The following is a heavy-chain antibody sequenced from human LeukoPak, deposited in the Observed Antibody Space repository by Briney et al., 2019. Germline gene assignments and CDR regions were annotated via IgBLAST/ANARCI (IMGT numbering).Heavy chain of an antibody. V-gene: IGHV4-34*01. CDR3: ARGLYYRGTDMDV. CDR2: INHSGST. J-gene: IGHJ6*03. D-gene: IGHD2-21*01. Sequence: SETLSLTCAVYGGSFSGYYWSWIRQPPGKGLEWIGEINHSGSTNYNPSLKSRVTISVDTSKNQFSLKLSSVTAADTAVYYCARGLYYRGTDMDVWGKGTTVTVS. CDR1: GGSFSGYY.